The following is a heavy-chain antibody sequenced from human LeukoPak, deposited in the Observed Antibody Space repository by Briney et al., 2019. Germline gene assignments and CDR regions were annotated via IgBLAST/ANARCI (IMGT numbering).Heavy chain of an antibody. CDR2: IYHSGTT. D-gene: IGHD4-17*01. V-gene: IGHV4-30-2*01. CDR1: GDSISSGGYS. Sequence: SETLSLTCTVSGDSISSGGYSWSWIRQPPGKGLEWIGYIYHSGTTYYNPSLKSRVTISVDRSKNQFSLKLSSVTAADTAVYYCARVTTVTTFDYWGQGTLVTVSS. CDR3: ARVTTVTTFDY. J-gene: IGHJ4*02.